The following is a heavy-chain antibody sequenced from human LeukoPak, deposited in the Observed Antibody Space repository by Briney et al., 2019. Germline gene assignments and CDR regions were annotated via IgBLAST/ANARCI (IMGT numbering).Heavy chain of an antibody. Sequence: SETLSLTCTVSGGSISSYYWSWIRQPPGKGLEWIGRAYTSGSTNYNPSLKSRVTILVDMSKNQFSLNLSSVTAADTAVYYCAREAERYSSRHYYYYMDVWGKGTTVTVSS. CDR3: AREAERYSSRHYYYYMDV. J-gene: IGHJ6*03. D-gene: IGHD6-13*01. CDR1: GGSISSYY. CDR2: AYTSGST. V-gene: IGHV4-4*08.